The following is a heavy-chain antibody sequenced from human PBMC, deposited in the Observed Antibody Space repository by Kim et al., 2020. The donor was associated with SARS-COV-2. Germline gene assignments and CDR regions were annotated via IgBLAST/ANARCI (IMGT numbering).Heavy chain of an antibody. CDR2: IYYSGST. CDR1: GGSISSSSYY. V-gene: IGHV4-39*01. J-gene: IGHJ2*01. Sequence: SETLSLTCTVSGGSISSSSYYWGWIRQPPGKGLEWIGSIYYSGSTYYNPSLKSRVTISVDTSKNQFSLKLSSVTAADTAVYYCARQTLYYYDSSCYYYWYFDLWGRGTLVTVSS. D-gene: IGHD3-22*01. CDR3: ARQTLYYYDSSCYYYWYFDL.